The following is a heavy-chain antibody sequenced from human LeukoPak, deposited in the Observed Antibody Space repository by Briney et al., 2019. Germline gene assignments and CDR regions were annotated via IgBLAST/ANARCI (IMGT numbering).Heavy chain of an antibody. J-gene: IGHJ4*02. CDR1: GFTVSSNY. CDR3: ARDPSGSGSPGY. Sequence: GGSLRLTCAASGFTVSSNYMSWVRQAPGKGLVWVSRINSDGSSTSYADSVKGRFTISRDNAKNTLYLQMNSLRAEDTAVYYCARDPSGSGSPGYWGQGTLVTVSS. CDR2: INSDGSST. V-gene: IGHV3-74*01. D-gene: IGHD3-10*01.